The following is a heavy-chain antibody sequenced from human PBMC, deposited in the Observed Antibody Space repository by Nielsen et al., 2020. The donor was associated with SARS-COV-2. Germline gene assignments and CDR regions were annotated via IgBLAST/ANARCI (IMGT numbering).Heavy chain of an antibody. CDR3: AKDIVVVPVNWFDP. J-gene: IGHJ5*02. CDR1: GFTVSSNY. V-gene: IGHV3-53*01. Sequence: GGSLRLSCAASGFTVSSNYMSWVRQAPGKGLEWVSVIYSGGSTYYADSVKGRFTISRDNSKNTLYLQMNSLRAEDTVVYYCAKDIVVVPVNWFDPWGQGTLVTVSS. D-gene: IGHD2-2*01. CDR2: IYSGGST.